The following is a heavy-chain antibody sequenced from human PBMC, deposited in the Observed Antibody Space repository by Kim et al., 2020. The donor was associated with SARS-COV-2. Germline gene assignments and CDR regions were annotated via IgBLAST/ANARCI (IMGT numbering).Heavy chain of an antibody. V-gene: IGHV4-59*13. J-gene: IGHJ4*02. D-gene: IGHD2-15*01. CDR3: ARGSCTGGSCYHYYFDY. CDR2: VFYTGNT. CDR1: GGSISNYY. Sequence: SETLSLTCSLSGGSISNYYWTWIRQPPGKGLEWIGYVFYTGNTNYNPSLKSRVTISVDTSKNQFSLKLSSVTAADTAVYYCARGSCTGGSCYHYYFDYWGQGTLVTVSS.